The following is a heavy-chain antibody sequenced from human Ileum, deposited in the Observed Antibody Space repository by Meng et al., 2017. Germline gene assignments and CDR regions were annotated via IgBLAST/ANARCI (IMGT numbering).Heavy chain of an antibody. Sequence: VPLGEPGGGYPPPGWSRSPSCDSSGFTFTTHWMHWVRQGPGKGLVWVSRINPDGSNPTYADSVKGRFTISRDNAKNTVYLQMNSLRAEDSALYYCTNDRLNHWGQGALVTVSS. CDR3: TNDRLNH. CDR2: INPDGSNP. J-gene: IGHJ1*01. CDR1: GFTFTTHW. D-gene: IGHD1-1*01. V-gene: IGHV3-74*01.